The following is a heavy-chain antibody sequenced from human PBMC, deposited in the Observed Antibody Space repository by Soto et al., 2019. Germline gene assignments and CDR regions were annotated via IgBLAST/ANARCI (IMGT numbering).Heavy chain of an antibody. CDR1: GVSITSYY. D-gene: IGHD5-18*01. J-gene: IGHJ4*02. V-gene: IGHV4-59*01. CDR2: IYYSGNT. Sequence: SETLSLTCTVSGVSITSYYWSWIRQPPGKGLEWIGYIYYSGNTNCNPSLKSRVTISVDTSKNQFSLKLDSVTAADTAVYYCARGRPNPGYPIDYWGQGTLVTVSS. CDR3: ARGRPNPGYPIDY.